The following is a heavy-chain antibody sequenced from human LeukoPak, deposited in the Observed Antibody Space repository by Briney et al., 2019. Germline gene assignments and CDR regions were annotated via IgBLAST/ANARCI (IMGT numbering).Heavy chain of an antibody. CDR3: ARYAADGRNLEY. CDR2: ISSSSSYI. D-gene: IGHD5-24*01. J-gene: IGHJ4*02. V-gene: IGHV3-21*01. CDR1: GFTFSSYS. Sequence: PGGSLRLSCAASGFTFSSYSMNWVRQAPGKGLEWVSSISSSSSYIYYADSVKGRFTISRDNAKNSLYLQMNSLRAEDTAVYYCARYAADGRNLEYWGQGTLVTVSP.